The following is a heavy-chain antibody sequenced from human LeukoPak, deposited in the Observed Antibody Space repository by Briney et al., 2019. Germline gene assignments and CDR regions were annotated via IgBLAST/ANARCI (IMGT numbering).Heavy chain of an antibody. D-gene: IGHD2-15*01. CDR1: GGTFSSYA. CDR3: ATDYCSGGSCHDY. CDR2: IIPIFGTA. J-gene: IGHJ4*02. V-gene: IGHV1-69*05. Sequence: ASVKVSCKASGGTFSSYAISWVRQAPGQGLEWMGRIIPIFGTANYAQKSQGRVPITTDESTSPAYLEPRTLRSEDTAVYYCATDYCSGGSCHDYWGQGTLVTVSS.